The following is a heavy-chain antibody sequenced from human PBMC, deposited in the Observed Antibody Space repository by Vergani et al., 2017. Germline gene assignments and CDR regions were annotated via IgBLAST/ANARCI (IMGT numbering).Heavy chain of an antibody. CDR2: MNPNSGNT. D-gene: IGHD2-2*01. J-gene: IGHJ4*02. CDR1: GGTFSNYA. CDR3: ARGLRQLPH. Sequence: QVQLVQSGAEVKKPGASVKVSCKASGGTFSNYAISWVRQAPGQGLEWMGWMNPNSGNTGYAQKFQGRVTMTRNTSISTAYMELSSLRSEDTAVYYCARGLRQLPHWGQGTLVTVSS. V-gene: IGHV1-8*02.